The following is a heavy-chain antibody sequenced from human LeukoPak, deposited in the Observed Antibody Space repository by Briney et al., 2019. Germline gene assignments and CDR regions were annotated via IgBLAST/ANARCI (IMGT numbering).Heavy chain of an antibody. J-gene: IGHJ4*02. V-gene: IGHV3-53*01. Sequence: QPGGSLRLSCAASGFTVSSNYMSWVRQAPGKGLEWVSVIYSGGSTYYADSVKGRFTISRDNSKNTLYLQMNSLRAEDTAVYYCAKPDSSGWYYFDYWGQGTLVTVSS. CDR1: GFTVSSNY. CDR3: AKPDSSGWYYFDY. CDR2: IYSGGST. D-gene: IGHD6-19*01.